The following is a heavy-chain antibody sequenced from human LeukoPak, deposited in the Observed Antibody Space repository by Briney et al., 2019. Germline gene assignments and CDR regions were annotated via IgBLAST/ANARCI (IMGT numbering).Heavy chain of an antibody. J-gene: IGHJ4*02. CDR1: GFTFSSYA. CDR3: AKGRLRSFPYYFDY. V-gene: IGHV3-23*01. D-gene: IGHD4-17*01. CDR2: ISGSGGST. Sequence: GGSLRLSCAASGFTFSSYAKSRVRQAPGQGLDRVSAISGSGGSTYYADPVKGRFTISRDNSKNTLYLQMNSLRAEDTAVYYCAKGRLRSFPYYFDYWGQGTLVTVSS.